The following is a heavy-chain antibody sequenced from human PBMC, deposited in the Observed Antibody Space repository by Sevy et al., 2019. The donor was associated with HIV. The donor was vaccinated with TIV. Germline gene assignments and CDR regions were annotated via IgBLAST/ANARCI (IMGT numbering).Heavy chain of an antibody. J-gene: IGHJ4*02. CDR1: GLTFSTYG. V-gene: IGHV3-30*18. CDR2: ISGDGSNT. D-gene: IGHD5-18*01. Sequence: LSLTCAASGLTFSTYGMHWVRQAPGKGLEWVALISGDGSNTYYAGSVTGRFTISRDNSKNTLYLQMNSLRADDTAMYYCAKTYADTTMDLYYYDSWDQGTLVTVSS. CDR3: AKTYADTTMDLYYYDS.